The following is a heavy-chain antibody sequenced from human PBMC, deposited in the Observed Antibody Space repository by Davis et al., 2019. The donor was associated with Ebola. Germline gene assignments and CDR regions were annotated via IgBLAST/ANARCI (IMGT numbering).Heavy chain of an antibody. J-gene: IGHJ6*02. CDR3: AKRLWARKWIQLIYYYYGMDV. V-gene: IGHV3-30*18. CDR1: GFTFSSYG. Sequence: PGGSLRLSCAASGFTFSSYGMHWVRQAPGKGLEWVAVISYDGSNKYYADSVKGRFTISRDNSKNTLYLQMNSLRAEDTAVYYCAKRLWARKWIQLIYYYYGMDVWGQGTTVTVSS. D-gene: IGHD5-18*01. CDR2: ISYDGSNK.